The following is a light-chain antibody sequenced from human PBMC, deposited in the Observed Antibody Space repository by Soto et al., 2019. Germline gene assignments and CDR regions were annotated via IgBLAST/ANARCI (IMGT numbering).Light chain of an antibody. CDR3: QHYKDYSWT. V-gene: IGKV1-5*03. CDR1: QIISLW. Sequence: DIHMTQSPSTLSASVGDRVTITCRASQIISLWVAWYQQKPGRAPNLLIYKTSSLETGVPSRFSGSGSGTEFTLTISSLQPDDFATYYCQHYKDYSWTFGQGTKVEVK. CDR2: KTS. J-gene: IGKJ1*01.